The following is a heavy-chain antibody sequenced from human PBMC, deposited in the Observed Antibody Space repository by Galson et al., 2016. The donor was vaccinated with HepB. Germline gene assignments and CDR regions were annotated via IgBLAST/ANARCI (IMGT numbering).Heavy chain of an antibody. CDR1: GFIFSDYW. J-gene: IGHJ4*01. CDR2: IKEDGSEK. D-gene: IGHD1/OR15-1a*01. CDR3: ARDTGWNNLQY. V-gene: IGHV3-7*01. Sequence: SLRLSCAASGFIFSDYWMTWVRQAPGQGLEWVAIIKEDGSEKYHVEAVKGRFSISRDNAKNTLYIQMHSLRAEDTALYYCARDTGWNNLQYRGHGSLVTVSS.